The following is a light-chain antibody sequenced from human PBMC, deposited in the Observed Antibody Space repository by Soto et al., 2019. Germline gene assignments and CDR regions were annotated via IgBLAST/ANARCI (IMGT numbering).Light chain of an antibody. CDR3: SSYTGANHSYV. J-gene: IGLJ1*01. CDR2: EVT. CDR1: SSDVGGYDY. V-gene: IGLV2-8*01. Sequence: QSALTQPPSASGSPGQSVTISCTGTSSDVGGYDYVSWYQQHPGKAPKLMIYEVTIRPSGVSDRFSGSKYGNTASLTVSGLQAEDEADYYCSSYTGANHSYVFGTGTKVTVL.